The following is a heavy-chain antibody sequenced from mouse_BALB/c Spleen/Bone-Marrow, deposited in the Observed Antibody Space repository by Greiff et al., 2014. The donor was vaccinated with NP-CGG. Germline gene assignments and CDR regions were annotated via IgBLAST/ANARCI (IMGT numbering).Heavy chain of an antibody. V-gene: IGHV14-1*02. J-gene: IGHJ4*01. CDR3: ADYGPYAMDY. D-gene: IGHD1-1*02. CDR2: IDPENGNT. CDR1: GFNIKDYY. Sequence: DVKLVESGAELVRPGTLVKLSCKASGFNIKDYYMHWVEQRPEQGLGWIGWIDPENGNTIYDPKFQGKASITADTSSNTAYLQLSSLTSEDTAVYYCADYGPYAMDYWGQGTSVTVSS.